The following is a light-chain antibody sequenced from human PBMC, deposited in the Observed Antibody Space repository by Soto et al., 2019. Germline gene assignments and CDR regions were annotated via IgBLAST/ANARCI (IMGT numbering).Light chain of an antibody. CDR2: DAS. J-gene: IGKJ4*01. V-gene: IGKV1-33*01. Sequence: DIHMTQSPSSLSASVGDRVTITCRASQGISNYLNWYQQKPGKAPKLLIYDASNLETGVPSRLSGSGSGTDFTFTISSMQPEDIATYYCQQYDNLPSFGGGTKVDIK. CDR1: QGISNY. CDR3: QQYDNLPS.